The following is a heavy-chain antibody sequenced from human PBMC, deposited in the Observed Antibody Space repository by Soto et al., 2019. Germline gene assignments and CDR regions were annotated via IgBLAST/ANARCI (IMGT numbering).Heavy chain of an antibody. Sequence: EVQLLESGGGLVQPGGSLRLSCAASGFTFSSYAMSWVRQAPGKGLECVSAISGSGGSTYYADSVKGRFTISRDNSKNTLYLQMNRLRAEDTAVYYCEKGYYYDSSGYYYAGAFDIGGQGTMVTVSS. V-gene: IGHV3-23*01. CDR3: EKGYYYDSSGYYYAGAFDI. CDR2: ISGSGGST. D-gene: IGHD3-22*01. CDR1: GFTFSSYA. J-gene: IGHJ3*02.